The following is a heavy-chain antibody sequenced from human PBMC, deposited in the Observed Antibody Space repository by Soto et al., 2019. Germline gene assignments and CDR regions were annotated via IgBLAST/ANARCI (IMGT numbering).Heavy chain of an antibody. CDR3: ARVIAARMCGKIDAYYYYYMDV. CDR2: IYYSGST. V-gene: IGHV4-59*08. J-gene: IGHJ6*03. Sequence: PSETLSLTCTVSGGSISSYYWSWIRQPPGKGLEWIGYIYYSGSTNYNPSLKSRVTISVDTSKNQFSLKLSSVTAADTAVYYCARVIAARMCGKIDAYYYYYMDVWGKGTTVTVSS. CDR1: GGSISSYY. D-gene: IGHD6-6*01.